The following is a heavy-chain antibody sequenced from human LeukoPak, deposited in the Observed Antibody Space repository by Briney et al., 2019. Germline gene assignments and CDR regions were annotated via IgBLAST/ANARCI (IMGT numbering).Heavy chain of an antibody. D-gene: IGHD3-16*01. CDR2: IIPKFGKA. CDR3: ARGGGGADYYYMDV. V-gene: IGHV1-69*13. CDR1: GGTFSRYA. J-gene: IGHJ6*03. Sequence: SVKVSCKASGGTFSRYAISWVRQAPGQGLEWMGEIIPKFGKANYAQKFQGRVTITADEITSTAYMDLTSLRSEDTAVYYCARGGGGADYYYMDVWGKGTTVTVSS.